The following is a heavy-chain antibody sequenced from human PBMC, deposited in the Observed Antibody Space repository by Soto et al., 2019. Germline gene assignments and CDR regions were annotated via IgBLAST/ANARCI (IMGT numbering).Heavy chain of an antibody. J-gene: IGHJ6*04. CDR1: GFTFSSYW. Sequence: PGGSLRLSCAALGFTFSSYWMHRVRQAAGKGLEWVSPINSSGGSTYYADSVKGRFTISRDNSKNTLYLQMNSLRAEDTAVYYCAKDALPGEQQLAGDIWGKGTTVTVSS. D-gene: IGHD6-13*01. CDR2: INSSGGST. V-gene: IGHV3-23*01. CDR3: AKDALPGEQQLAGDI.